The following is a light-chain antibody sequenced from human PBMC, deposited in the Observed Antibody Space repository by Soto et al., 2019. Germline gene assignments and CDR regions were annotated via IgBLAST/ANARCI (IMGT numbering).Light chain of an antibody. CDR3: SSYTTSNTLV. CDR2: EVS. J-gene: IGLJ1*01. V-gene: IGLV2-14*01. CDR1: SSDVGYHDY. Sequence: QSALTQPASVSGSPGQSITISCTGTSSDVGYHDYVSWYQQHPGKAPKLMMYEVSGRSSGVSNRFSGSKSGNTASLTVSGLQAEDEADYYCSSYTTSNTLVFGTGTKLTVL.